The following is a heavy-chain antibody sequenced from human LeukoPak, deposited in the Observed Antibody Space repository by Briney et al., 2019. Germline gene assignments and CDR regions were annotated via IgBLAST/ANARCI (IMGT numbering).Heavy chain of an antibody. CDR3: ARSNRDAFDM. CDR1: GFPFSSYE. CDR2: ISSSGTTK. V-gene: IGHV3-48*03. J-gene: IGHJ3*02. D-gene: IGHD2/OR15-2a*01. Sequence: GGSLRLSCAASGFPFSSYEMNWVRQGPGKGLEWVSYISSSGTTKYYADSVKGRFTLSRDNAKKSLSLQMNSLRAEDTAIYYCARSNRDAFDMWGQGTVVTVSS.